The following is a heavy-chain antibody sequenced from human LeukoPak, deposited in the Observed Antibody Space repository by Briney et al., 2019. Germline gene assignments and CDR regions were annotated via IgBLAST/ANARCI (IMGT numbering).Heavy chain of an antibody. CDR1: GYTFTSYG. D-gene: IGHD3-22*01. Sequence: ASVKVSCKASGYTFTSYGISWVRQAPGQGLEWMGWISAYNGNTNYAQKLQGRVTMTTDTSTSTAYMELRSLRSDDTAVYYCSRDYPYYDSSGSRWVDPWGQGTLVTVSS. V-gene: IGHV1-18*01. J-gene: IGHJ5*01. CDR3: SRDYPYYDSSGSRWVDP. CDR2: ISAYNGNT.